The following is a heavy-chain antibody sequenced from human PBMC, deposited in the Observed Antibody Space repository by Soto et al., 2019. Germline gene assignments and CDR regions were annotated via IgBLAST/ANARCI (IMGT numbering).Heavy chain of an antibody. D-gene: IGHD3-3*01. CDR1: GFTVENSV. CDR2: ISWNIDVK. V-gene: IGHV3-9*01. J-gene: IGHJ6*02. CDR3: ARDMAHYDFWGHNERGLDV. Sequence: CLRLSCVVSGFTVENSVMHGVRQVPGKGLEWVSGISWNIDVKGYADSVRGRFTISRDNARNSLFLQMTSLRGEDSALYYCARDMAHYDFWGHNERGLDVWGQRTAVTVSS.